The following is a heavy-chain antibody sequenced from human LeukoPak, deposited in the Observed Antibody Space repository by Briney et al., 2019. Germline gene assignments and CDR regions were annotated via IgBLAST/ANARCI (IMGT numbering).Heavy chain of an antibody. CDR2: ISYDGSTK. CDR1: GFTFSTYA. J-gene: IGHJ4*02. Sequence: PGRSLRLSCAASGFTFSTYAMHWVRQAPGKGLEWVAVISYDGSTKYYADSVKGRFTISRDNVKNTLYLQMNSLRAEDTAVYYCARGDGYNFRSVPFDYWGQGTLVTVSS. V-gene: IGHV3-30-3*01. D-gene: IGHD5-24*01. CDR3: ARGDGYNFRSVPFDY.